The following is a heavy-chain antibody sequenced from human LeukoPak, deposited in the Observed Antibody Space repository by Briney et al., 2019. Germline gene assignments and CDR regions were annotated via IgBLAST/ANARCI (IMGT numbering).Heavy chain of an antibody. D-gene: IGHD6-13*01. Sequence: PGGSRSLSCPAPGFPFSNYAMPGVRRAPGKGLKGLSSISSSSSYIYYADSVKGRFTISRDNAKNSLYLQMNSLRAEDTAVYYCARQQLVPPNYYYGMDVWGQGTTVTVSS. CDR2: ISSSSSYI. V-gene: IGHV3-21*01. CDR3: ARQQLVPPNYYYGMDV. CDR1: GFPFSNYA. J-gene: IGHJ6*02.